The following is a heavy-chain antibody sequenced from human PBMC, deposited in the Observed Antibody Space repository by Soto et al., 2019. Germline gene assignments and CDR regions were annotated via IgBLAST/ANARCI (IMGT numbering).Heavy chain of an antibody. Sequence: GGSLRLSCAASGYTLRSYAMSWVRQAPGKGLEWVSTVSGSGGRTDYADSVKGRFTISRDNSKNTLYLQMNSLRAEDTAVYYCAKSPEFSFGGVMAYYYMDVWGKGTTVTVSS. D-gene: IGHD3-16*01. CDR3: AKSPEFSFGGVMAYYYMDV. J-gene: IGHJ6*03. CDR1: GYTLRSYA. V-gene: IGHV3-23*01. CDR2: VSGSGGRT.